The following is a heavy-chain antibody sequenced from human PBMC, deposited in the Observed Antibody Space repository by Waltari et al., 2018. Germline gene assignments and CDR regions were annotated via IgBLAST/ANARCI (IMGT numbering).Heavy chain of an antibody. V-gene: IGHV1-69*05. Sequence: QVQLVQSGAEVKKPGSSVTVSCWVSGVPCTKYAFNWWRQDPGQGLEWVGGVIPFSQTTKYAQNFQGRVRIATGESATSAYLELSSLRSEDTAVYYCARGRHYLDSRGHQAMGNAFDIRGQGTTVTVSS. CDR3: ARGRHYLDSRGHQAMGNAFDI. J-gene: IGHJ3*02. D-gene: IGHD3-22*01. CDR1: GVPCTKYA. CDR2: VIPFSQTT.